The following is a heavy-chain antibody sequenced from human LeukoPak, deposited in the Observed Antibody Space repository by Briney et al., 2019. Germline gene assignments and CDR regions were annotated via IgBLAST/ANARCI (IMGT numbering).Heavy chain of an antibody. J-gene: IGHJ6*02. Sequence: SQTLSLTCTVSGGSISSGGYYWSWIRQHPGKGLEWIGYIYYSGSTYYNPSLKSRVTISVDTSKSQFSPKLSSVTAADTAVYYCARSVIYGMDVWGQGTTVTVSS. D-gene: IGHD2-21*01. CDR1: GGSISSGGYY. V-gene: IGHV4-31*03. CDR3: ARSVIYGMDV. CDR2: IYYSGST.